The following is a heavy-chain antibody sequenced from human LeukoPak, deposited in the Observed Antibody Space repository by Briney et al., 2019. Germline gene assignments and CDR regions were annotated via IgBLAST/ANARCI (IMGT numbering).Heavy chain of an antibody. Sequence: SETLSLTCAVYGGSFSGYYWSWIRQPPGKGLEWIGEINHSGSANYNPSLKSRVTISVDTSKNQFSLKLSSVTAADTAVYYCASYSSGWSCFTEWGQGTLVTVSS. V-gene: IGHV4-34*01. CDR3: ASYSSGWSCFTE. D-gene: IGHD6-19*01. J-gene: IGHJ4*02. CDR2: INHSGSA. CDR1: GGSFSGYY.